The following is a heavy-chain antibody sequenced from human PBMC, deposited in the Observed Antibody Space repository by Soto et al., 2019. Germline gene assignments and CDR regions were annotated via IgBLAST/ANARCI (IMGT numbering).Heavy chain of an antibody. J-gene: IGHJ4*02. CDR2: ISSSGDST. CDR3: VAEQRIKARPDC. Sequence: EVQLGESGGGLVQPGGSLRLSCSASGFTFSNYARNWVRQPPWKGLECVSAISSSGDSTHYANSVKGRFTISRDNAKNTRDLHLSSLLVDDTSMYYCVAEQRIKARPDCWRQGPLVTVSS. CDR1: GFTFSNYA. V-gene: IGHV3-64D*06. D-gene: IGHD6-6*01.